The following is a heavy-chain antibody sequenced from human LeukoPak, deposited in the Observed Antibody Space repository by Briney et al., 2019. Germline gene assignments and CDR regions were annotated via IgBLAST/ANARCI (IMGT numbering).Heavy chain of an antibody. CDR2: ISGSGGST. CDR1: GFTFSSYA. V-gene: IGHV3-23*01. J-gene: IGHJ4*02. CDR3: ARDLTEYSSSWYYFDY. Sequence: GGSLRLSCAASGFTFSSYAMSWVRQAPGKGLEWVSAISGSGGSTYYADSVKGRFTISRDNSKNTLYLQMNSLRAEDTAVYYCARDLTEYSSSWYYFDYWGQGTLVTVSS. D-gene: IGHD6-13*01.